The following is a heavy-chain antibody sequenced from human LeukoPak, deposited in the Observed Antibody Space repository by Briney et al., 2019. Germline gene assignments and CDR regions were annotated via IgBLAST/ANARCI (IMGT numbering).Heavy chain of an antibody. CDR1: GFTFSSYS. CDR3: ARGSGSSWYFYFDY. CDR2: ISSISSYI. Sequence: GGSLRLSCAASGFTFSSYSMNWVRQAPGKGLEWVSSISSISSYIYYADSVKGRFTISRDNAKNSVYLQMNSLRAEDTALYYCARGSGSSWYFYFDYWGQGTLVTVSS. J-gene: IGHJ4*02. V-gene: IGHV3-21*04. D-gene: IGHD6-13*01.